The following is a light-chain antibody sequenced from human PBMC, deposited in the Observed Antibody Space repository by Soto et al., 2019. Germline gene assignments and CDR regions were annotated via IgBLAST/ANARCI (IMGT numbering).Light chain of an antibody. V-gene: IGKV3-20*01. CDR3: QQLTT. CDR2: GAS. Sequence: DILMTQSPLSLPVTPGEPATLSCRASQSVSSSYLAWYQQKPGQAPRLLIYGASSRATGIPDRFSGSGSGTDFTLTISRLEPEDFAVYYCQQLTTFGQGTKVDIK. J-gene: IGKJ1*01. CDR1: QSVSSSY.